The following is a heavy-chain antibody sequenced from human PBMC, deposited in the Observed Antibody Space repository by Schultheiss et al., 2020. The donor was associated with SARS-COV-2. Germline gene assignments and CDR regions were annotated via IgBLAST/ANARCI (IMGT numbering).Heavy chain of an antibody. CDR1: GFTFSSYA. D-gene: IGHD7-27*01. CDR3: ARRGDNWGYGMDV. Sequence: GGSLRLSCAASGFTFSSYAMSWVRQAPGKGLEWVSAISGSGGSTYYADSVKGRFTISRDNSKNTLYLQMNSLRAEDTAVYYCARRGDNWGYGMDVWGQGTTVTVSS. V-gene: IGHV3-23*01. J-gene: IGHJ6*02. CDR2: ISGSGGST.